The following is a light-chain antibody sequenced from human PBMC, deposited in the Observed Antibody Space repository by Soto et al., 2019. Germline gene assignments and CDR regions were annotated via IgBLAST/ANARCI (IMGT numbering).Light chain of an antibody. CDR1: QGISSY. CDR2: AAS. Sequence: IQLTQSPSSLSASVGDRVTITCRASQGISSYLAWYQQKPGKAPKLLIYAASTLQSGVSSRFSGSGSGTDFTLTISSLQPEDFATYYCQQLNSYPLTFGGGTPVEIK. J-gene: IGKJ4*01. CDR3: QQLNSYPLT. V-gene: IGKV1-9*01.